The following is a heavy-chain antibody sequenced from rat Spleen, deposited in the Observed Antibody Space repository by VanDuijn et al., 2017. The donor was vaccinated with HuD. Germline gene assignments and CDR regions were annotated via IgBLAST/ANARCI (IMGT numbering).Heavy chain of an antibody. CDR3: TRDIGTTYFDY. J-gene: IGHJ2*01. Sequence: EVQLVETGGGLVQPGRSLKLSCAASGFTFSNYYMAWVRQAPTKGLEWVAYISTGGDSTFYPDSVKGRFTISRHNAENTVYLQMNSLRSEDTATYYCTRDIGTTYFDYWGQGVMVTVSS. V-gene: IGHV5-27*01. D-gene: IGHD1-5*01. CDR1: GFTFSNYY. CDR2: ISTGGDST.